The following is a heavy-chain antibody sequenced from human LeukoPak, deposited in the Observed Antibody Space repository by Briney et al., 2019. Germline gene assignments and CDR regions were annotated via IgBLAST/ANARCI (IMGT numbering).Heavy chain of an antibody. V-gene: IGHV4-59*01. CDR3: ARSLSTYDAFDI. D-gene: IGHD2-2*01. Sequence: SETLSLTCTASGGSISSYYWSWIRQPPGKGLEWIGYIYYSGSTNYNPSLKSRVTISVDTSKNQFSLKLSSVTAADTAVYYCARSLSTYDAFDIWGQGTMVTVSS. CDR1: GGSISSYY. J-gene: IGHJ3*02. CDR2: IYYSGST.